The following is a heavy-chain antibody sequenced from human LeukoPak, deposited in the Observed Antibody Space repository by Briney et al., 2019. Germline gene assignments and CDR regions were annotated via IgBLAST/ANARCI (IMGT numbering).Heavy chain of an antibody. CDR1: GFTFSSYE. J-gene: IGHJ4*02. CDR3: VRGLDYNTYFDY. CDR2: ITSSSGTI. D-gene: IGHD4-11*01. V-gene: IGHV3-48*03. Sequence: PGGSLRLSCAASGFTFSSYEMNWVRQAPGKGLEWVSYITSSSGTIYYADSVKGRFTISRDNAKNSLYLQINSLRSEDTAVYFCVRGLDYNTYFDYWGQGTLVTVSS.